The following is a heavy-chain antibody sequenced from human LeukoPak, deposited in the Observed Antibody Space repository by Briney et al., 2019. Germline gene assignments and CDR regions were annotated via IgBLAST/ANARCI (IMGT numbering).Heavy chain of an antibody. CDR1: GYTFTGFC. D-gene: IGHD3-10*01. CDR3: ARDLDNYSGSGSYYNGDPLFQH. J-gene: IGHJ1*01. Sequence: ASVKVSCKASGYTFTGFCIHWVRQAPGQGLEWMGWLNPNSGGTNYAQNFQGRVTMTRDTSISTGCMELSRLRSDDTTVYYCARDLDNYSGSGSYYNGDPLFQHWGQGTLVTVSS. V-gene: IGHV1-2*02. CDR2: LNPNSGGT.